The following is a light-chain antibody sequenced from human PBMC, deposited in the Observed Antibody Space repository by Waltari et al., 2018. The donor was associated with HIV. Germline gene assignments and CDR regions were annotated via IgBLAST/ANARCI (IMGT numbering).Light chain of an antibody. V-gene: IGKV3-15*01. CDR2: AAS. Sequence: IVMTQSPVTLSVSPGQRATLSCRASQTISGNIAGYHQKPGQAPRLLIFAASTRATGGPARFSGSGFGTEFTLAISDLQSEDFAIYHCQQYMEWPLTFGQGTKVEVK. CDR3: QQYMEWPLT. CDR1: QTISGN. J-gene: IGKJ1*01.